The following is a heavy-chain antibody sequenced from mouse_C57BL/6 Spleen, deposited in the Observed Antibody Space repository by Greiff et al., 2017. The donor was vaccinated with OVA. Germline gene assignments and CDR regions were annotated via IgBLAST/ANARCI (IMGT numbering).Heavy chain of an antibody. V-gene: IGHV2-2*01. J-gene: IGHJ1*03. CDR2: IWSGGST. D-gene: IGHD6-1*01. CDR1: GFSLTSYG. Sequence: VMLVESGPGLVQPSQSLSITCTVSGFSLTSYGVHWVRQSPGKGLEWLGVIWSGGSTDYNAAFISRLSISKDNSKSQVFFKMNSLQADDTAIYYCARIAPSGYWYFDVWGTGTTVTVSS. CDR3: ARIAPSGYWYFDV.